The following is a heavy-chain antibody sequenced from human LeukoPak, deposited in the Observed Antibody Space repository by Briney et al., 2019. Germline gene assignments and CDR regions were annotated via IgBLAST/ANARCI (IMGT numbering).Heavy chain of an antibody. CDR1: GYSFTSYW. J-gene: IGHJ4*02. Sequence: GESRKISCKGSGYSFTSYWIGWVRQMPGKGLEWMGIIYPGDSDTRYSPSFQGQVTISAEKSISTAYLHWSSQKTSDYALYNCARCPIYSYVDYWGQGTLVTVSS. CDR3: ARCPIYSYVDY. V-gene: IGHV5-51*01. CDR2: IYPGDSDT. D-gene: IGHD5-18*01.